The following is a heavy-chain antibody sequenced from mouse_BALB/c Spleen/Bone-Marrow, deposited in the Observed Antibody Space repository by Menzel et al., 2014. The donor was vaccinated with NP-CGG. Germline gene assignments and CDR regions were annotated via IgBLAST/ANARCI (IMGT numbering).Heavy chain of an antibody. D-gene: IGHD2-14*01. V-gene: IGHV1S130*01. CDR2: IHPNTDNT. J-gene: IGHJ2*01. CDR3: ARHHRYAYCFDY. CDR1: GYTFTSFW. Sequence: QVQLKESGSVLVRPGASVKLSCKASGYTFTSFWMHWAKQRPGQGLEWIGEIHPNTDNTNYDEKFKGKATLTVDTSSSTAYVDLSSLTSEDSSVYYCARHHRYAYCFDYWGQGTTLPVSS.